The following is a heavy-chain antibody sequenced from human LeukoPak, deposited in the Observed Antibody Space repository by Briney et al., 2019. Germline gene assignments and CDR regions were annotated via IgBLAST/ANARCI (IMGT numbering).Heavy chain of an antibody. J-gene: IGHJ4*02. Sequence: ASVKVSCKASGYTFTGYYMHWVRQAPGQGLEWMGWINPNSGGTNYAQKFQGRVTMTRDTSISTAYMELSRLRSDDTAVYYCASNTIFGAKYYFDYWGQGTLVTVPS. D-gene: IGHD3-3*01. CDR3: ASNTIFGAKYYFDY. V-gene: IGHV1-2*02. CDR1: GYTFTGYY. CDR2: INPNSGGT.